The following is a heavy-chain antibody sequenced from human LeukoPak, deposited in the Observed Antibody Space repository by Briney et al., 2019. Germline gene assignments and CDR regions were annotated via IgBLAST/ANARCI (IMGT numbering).Heavy chain of an antibody. J-gene: IGHJ4*02. CDR3: ARDIDSSGYYEN. Sequence: GGSLRLSCAASGFTFSSYSMNWVRQAPGKGLEWVSSISSSGSYIYYADSVKGRFTISRDNAKNSLYLQMNSLRAEDTAVYYCARDIDSSGYYENWGQGTLVTVSS. V-gene: IGHV3-21*01. CDR1: GFTFSSYS. D-gene: IGHD3-22*01. CDR2: ISSSGSYI.